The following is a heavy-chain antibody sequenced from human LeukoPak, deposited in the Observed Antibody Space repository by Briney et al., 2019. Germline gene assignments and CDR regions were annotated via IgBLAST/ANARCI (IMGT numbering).Heavy chain of an antibody. CDR1: GFTFSSYG. Sequence: GGSLRLSCAASGFTFSSYGMSWVRQAPGKGLEWVSAISGSGGSIYYADSVKGRFTISRDNSKNTLYLQMNSLRAEDTAVYYCAKALSRLLMGLDYWGQGTLVTVSS. V-gene: IGHV3-23*01. CDR3: AKALSRLLMGLDY. CDR2: ISGSGGSI. J-gene: IGHJ4*02. D-gene: IGHD3-22*01.